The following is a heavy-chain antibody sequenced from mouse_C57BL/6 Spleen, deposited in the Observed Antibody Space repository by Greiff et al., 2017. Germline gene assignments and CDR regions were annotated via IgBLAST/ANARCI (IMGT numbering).Heavy chain of an antibody. D-gene: IGHD2-4*01. CDR3: ARRGSTMITTRNWYFDV. J-gene: IGHJ1*03. CDR2: INPNNGGT. Sequence: VQLQQSGPELVKPGASVKIPCKASGYTFTDYNMDWVKQSHGKSLEWIGDINPNNGGTIYNQKFKGKAKLTVDKSSSTAYMELRSLTSEDTAVYYCARRGSTMITTRNWYFDVWGTGTTVTVSS. V-gene: IGHV1-18*01. CDR1: GYTFTDYN.